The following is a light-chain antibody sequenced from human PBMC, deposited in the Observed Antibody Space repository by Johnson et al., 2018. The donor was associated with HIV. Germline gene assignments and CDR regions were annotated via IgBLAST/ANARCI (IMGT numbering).Light chain of an antibody. J-gene: IGLJ1*01. CDR2: DNN. Sequence: QSVLTQSPSVSAAPGQKVTISCSGSSSNIGNNYVSWYQQLPGTAPKLLIFDNNKRPSGIPDRFSGSKSNTSATLGITGLQTGDEADYYCGTWDTSLCVYVFGTGTKVTVL. CDR3: GTWDTSLCVYV. V-gene: IGLV1-51*01. CDR1: SSNIGNNY.